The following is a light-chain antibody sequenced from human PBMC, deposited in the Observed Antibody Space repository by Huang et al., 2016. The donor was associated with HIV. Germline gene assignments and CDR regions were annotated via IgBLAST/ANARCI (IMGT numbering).Light chain of an antibody. CDR3: QQYNSYLLT. CDR2: KAS. CDR1: QSISSW. J-gene: IGKJ4*01. Sequence: DIQMTQSPSTLSASVGDGVTITCRASQSISSWLAWYQQKPGKAPMILISKASSLESGVPSRFSGSGSGTEFTLTISSLQPDDFATYYCQQYNSYLLTFGGGTKVEIK. V-gene: IGKV1-5*03.